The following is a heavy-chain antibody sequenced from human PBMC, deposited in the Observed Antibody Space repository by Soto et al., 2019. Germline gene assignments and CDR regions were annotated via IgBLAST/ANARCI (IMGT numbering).Heavy chain of an antibody. Sequence: EVQLVESGGGLVQPGGSLRLSCAASGFTFSSYWMHWVRQAPGKGLVWVSRINSDGSSTSYADSVKGRFTISRDNAKNTLYLQMNSLRAEDTAVYYCARDVGSGSYSNRNWFDPWGQGTLVTVSS. J-gene: IGHJ5*02. V-gene: IGHV3-74*01. CDR3: ARDVGSGSYSNRNWFDP. CDR2: INSDGSST. D-gene: IGHD1-26*01. CDR1: GFTFSSYW.